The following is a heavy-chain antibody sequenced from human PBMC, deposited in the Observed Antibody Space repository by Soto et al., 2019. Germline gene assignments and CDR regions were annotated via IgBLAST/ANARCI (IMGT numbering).Heavy chain of an antibody. V-gene: IGHV4-34*01. CDR3: VRAFAAVQD. Sequence: SETLSLTCAVYGGSFSGYYLSRVRQPPGKGLESVGEVTPGGRTNYNPSLKSRVTISVDTSRDLLSLSLTSVTAADTAVYFCVRAFAAVQDWGQGTLVTVSS. J-gene: IGHJ4*02. CDR2: VTPGGRT. CDR1: GGSFSGYY. D-gene: IGHD6-25*01.